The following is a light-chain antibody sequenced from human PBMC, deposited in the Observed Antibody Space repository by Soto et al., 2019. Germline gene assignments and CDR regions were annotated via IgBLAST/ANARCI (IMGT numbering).Light chain of an antibody. CDR2: VNSDGSH. J-gene: IGLJ2*01. Sequence: QAVVTQSPSASASLGASVKLTCTVSSGHSDYTIAWHQQQPEKGPRYLMTVNSDGSHNKGDGIPDRFSGSSSGAERYLTISSLQSEDEADYYCQTWGTGIQVFGGGTKLTVL. CDR3: QTWGTGIQV. CDR1: SGHSDYT. V-gene: IGLV4-69*01.